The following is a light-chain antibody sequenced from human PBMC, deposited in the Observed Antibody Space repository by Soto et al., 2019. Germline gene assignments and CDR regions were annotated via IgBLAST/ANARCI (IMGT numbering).Light chain of an antibody. J-gene: IGKJ1*01. CDR2: WAS. V-gene: IGKV4-1*01. CDR1: QSVLYSSNNKNY. CDR3: QQYYSTPPT. Sequence: DIVMTQSRDSLSVSLVETATITCKSSQSVLYSSNNKNYLAWYQQKPGQPPKLLIYWASTRDSGVPDRFSGSGSGTDFTLTISSLQAEDVAVYYCQQYYSTPPTFGQGTKVEIK.